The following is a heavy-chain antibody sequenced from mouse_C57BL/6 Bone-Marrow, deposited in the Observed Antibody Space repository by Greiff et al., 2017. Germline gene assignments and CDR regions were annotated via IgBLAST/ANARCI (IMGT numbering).Heavy chain of an antibody. CDR3: AHDYLDD. Sequence: QVQLKQSGAELAKPGASVKLSCKASGYTFTSYWMHWVKQRPGPGLEWIGYINPCRGYTKYNQKFKDKATLTADTSSSTADMQLSSLTYEDAAVYYCAHDYLDDWGQGITLTVSS. D-gene: IGHD2-4*01. J-gene: IGHJ2*01. CDR1: GYTFTSYW. V-gene: IGHV1-7*01. CDR2: INPCRGYT.